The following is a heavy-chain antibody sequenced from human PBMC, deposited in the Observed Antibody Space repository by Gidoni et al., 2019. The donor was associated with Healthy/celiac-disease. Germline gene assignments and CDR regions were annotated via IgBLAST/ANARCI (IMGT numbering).Heavy chain of an antibody. V-gene: IGHV4-34*01. CDR2: INHSGST. Sequence: QVQLQQWGAGLLKPSETLSLTCAVYGGSFSGYYWRWIRQPPGKGLEWIGEINHSGSTNYNPSLKSRVTISVDTSKNQFSLKLSAVTAADTAVYCCASRAHYNYGSGSYNTGDYWGQGTLVTVSS. J-gene: IGHJ4*02. CDR1: GGSFSGYY. CDR3: ASRAHYNYGSGSYNTGDY. D-gene: IGHD3-10*01.